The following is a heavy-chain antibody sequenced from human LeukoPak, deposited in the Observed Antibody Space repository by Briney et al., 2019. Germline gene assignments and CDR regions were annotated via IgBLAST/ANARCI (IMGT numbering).Heavy chain of an antibody. CDR2: VIIGGSSI. V-gene: IGHV3-74*01. D-gene: IGHD3-3*01. CDR1: GFTFSSYW. CDR3: ARDSCWRGYYPFDY. J-gene: IGHJ4*02. Sequence: GGSLRLSCAASGFTFSSYWMHWARHAPGKGLVWVAYVIIGGSSIFYADSVKGRFTISRDNAKNTLYLQMNSLRADDTVVYYCARDSCWRGYYPFDYWGQGTLVTVSS.